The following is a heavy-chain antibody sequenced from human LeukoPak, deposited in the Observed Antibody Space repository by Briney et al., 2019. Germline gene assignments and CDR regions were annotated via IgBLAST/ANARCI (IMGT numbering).Heavy chain of an antibody. J-gene: IGHJ4*02. D-gene: IGHD1-26*01. CDR1: GGSISSYY. CDR3: ARGDNIVGASFDY. Sequence: SGTLSLTCTVSGGSISSYYWSWIRQLPGKGLEWIGYIYYSGSTNYNPPLKSRVTISVDTSKNQFSLKLSSVTAADTAVYYCARGDNIVGASFDYWGQGTLVTVSS. CDR2: IYYSGST. V-gene: IGHV4-59*01.